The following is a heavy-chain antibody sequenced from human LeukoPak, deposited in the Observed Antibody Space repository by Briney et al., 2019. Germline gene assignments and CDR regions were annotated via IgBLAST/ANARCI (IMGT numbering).Heavy chain of an antibody. J-gene: IGHJ4*02. D-gene: IGHD5-12*01. Sequence: GGSLRLSCAASGFTFDDYAMHWVRQAPGKGLEWVSGISWNSGSIGYADSVKGRFTISRDNAKNSLYLQMNSLRAEDTALYYCARAIVATIKGFWFDYWGQGTQVTVSS. CDR3: ARAIVATIKGFWFDY. CDR2: ISWNSGSI. CDR1: GFTFDDYA. V-gene: IGHV3-9*01.